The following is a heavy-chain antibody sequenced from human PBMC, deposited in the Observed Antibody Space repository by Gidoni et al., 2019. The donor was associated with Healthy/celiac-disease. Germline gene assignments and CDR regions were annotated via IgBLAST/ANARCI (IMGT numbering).Heavy chain of an antibody. CDR3: AKVPVVVIPEYYFDY. CDR1: GFTFSSYA. J-gene: IGHJ4*02. D-gene: IGHD3-22*01. CDR2: ISGSGGRT. Sequence: EVQLLASGGGLGQPGGSLRLSCAASGFTFSSYAMSCVRQAPGKGLEWVSAISGSGGRTYYAESVKGRFTISRDNSKNTLYLQMNSLRAEDTAVYDCAKVPVVVIPEYYFDYWGQGTLVTVSS. V-gene: IGHV3-23*01.